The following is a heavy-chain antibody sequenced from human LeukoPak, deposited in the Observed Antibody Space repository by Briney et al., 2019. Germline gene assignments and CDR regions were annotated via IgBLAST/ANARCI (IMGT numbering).Heavy chain of an antibody. CDR3: ARVAYSSGSDY. V-gene: IGHV3-30*04. Sequence: GGSLRLSCAASGFTFSSYAMHWVRQAPGKGLEWVAVISYDGSNKYYADSVKGRFTISRDNAKNSLYLQMNSLRAEDTAVYYCARVAYSSGSDYWGQGTLVTVSS. D-gene: IGHD6-19*01. CDR1: GFTFSSYA. J-gene: IGHJ4*02. CDR2: ISYDGSNK.